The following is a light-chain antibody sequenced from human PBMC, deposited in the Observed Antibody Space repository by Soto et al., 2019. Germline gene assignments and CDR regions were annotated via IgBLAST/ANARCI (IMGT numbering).Light chain of an antibody. Sequence: EIVLTQSPGTLSLSPGERATLSCGASQSVSSSYLGWYQQKPGQAPRLLIYGASSRATGIPDRFSGSGSGTDFTLTISRLEPEDFAVYYCQQYGSSPYTFGKGTKLEIK. CDR3: QQYGSSPYT. CDR2: GAS. J-gene: IGKJ2*01. CDR1: QSVSSSY. V-gene: IGKV3-20*01.